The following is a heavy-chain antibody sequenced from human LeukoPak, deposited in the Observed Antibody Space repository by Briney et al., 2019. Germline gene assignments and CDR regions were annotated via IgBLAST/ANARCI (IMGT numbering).Heavy chain of an antibody. Sequence: PGGSLRLSCTASGFTFGDYAMSWVRQAPGKGLEWVGFIRSKAYGGTTEYAASVKGRFTISRDDSKSIAYLQMNSLKTEDTAVYYCTVDIVATIDSYYFDYWGQGTLVTVSS. CDR2: IRSKAYGGTT. J-gene: IGHJ4*02. V-gene: IGHV3-49*04. CDR1: GFTFGDYA. CDR3: TVDIVATIDSYYFDY. D-gene: IGHD5-12*01.